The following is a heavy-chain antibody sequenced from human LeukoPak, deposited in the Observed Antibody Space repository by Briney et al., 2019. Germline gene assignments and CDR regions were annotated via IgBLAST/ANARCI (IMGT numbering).Heavy chain of an antibody. V-gene: IGHV3-21*01. D-gene: IGHD6-13*01. CDR2: ISSSSSYI. J-gene: IGHJ2*01. Sequence: PGGSLRLSCAASGFTFSSYSMNWVRQAPGKGLEWVSSISSSSSYIYYADSVKGRFTISRDNAKNSLYLQMNSLRAEGTAVYYCASGGSSPGYWYFDLWGRGTLVTVSS. CDR1: GFTFSSYS. CDR3: ASGGSSPGYWYFDL.